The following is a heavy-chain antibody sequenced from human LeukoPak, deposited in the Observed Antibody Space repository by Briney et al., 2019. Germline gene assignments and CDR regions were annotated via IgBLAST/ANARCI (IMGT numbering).Heavy chain of an antibody. CDR2: MNSDGSST. CDR3: AREGLVATIDY. J-gene: IGHJ4*02. CDR1: GFSFSRYW. D-gene: IGHD5-12*01. V-gene: IGHV3-74*01. Sequence: PGGSLRLSCAASGFSFSRYWMHWVRQAPGKGLVWVSRMNSDGSSTNYADSVKGRFTISRDNAKNILYLQMNSLRAEDTAVYYCAREGLVATIDYWAQGALVTVSS.